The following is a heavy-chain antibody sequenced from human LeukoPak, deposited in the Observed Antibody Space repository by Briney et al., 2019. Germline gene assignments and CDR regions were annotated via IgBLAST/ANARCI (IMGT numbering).Heavy chain of an antibody. CDR2: INWNGGST. CDR1: GFTFGNYG. V-gene: IGHV3-20*04. D-gene: IGHD2-21*02. J-gene: IGHJ4*02. CDR3: ARAQTYGDSRLLLDY. Sequence: PGGSLRLSCAASGFTFGNYGMSWVRQAPGKGLEWVSGINWNGGSTGYADSMEGRFTISRDNAKNSQYLQMNSLRVEDTALYYCARAQTYGDSRLLLDYWGQGTLVTVSS.